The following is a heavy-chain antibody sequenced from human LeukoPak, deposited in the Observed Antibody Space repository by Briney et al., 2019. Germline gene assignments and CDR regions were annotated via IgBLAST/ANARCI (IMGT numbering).Heavy chain of an antibody. Sequence: GESLKISCKISGYKFTNNWIGWVRQVPGKGLEWMGLIYPGYSDAKYSASFQGQVTLSVDASISTAYLQLSGLRASDTAIYYCVRFALTSSLDPWGQGTLVTVSS. D-gene: IGHD6-13*01. CDR3: VRFALTSSLDP. V-gene: IGHV5-51*01. CDR1: GYKFTNNW. J-gene: IGHJ5*02. CDR2: IYPGYSDA.